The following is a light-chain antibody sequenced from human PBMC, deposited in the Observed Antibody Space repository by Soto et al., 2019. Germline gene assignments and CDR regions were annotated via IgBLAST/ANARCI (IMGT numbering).Light chain of an antibody. CDR2: GAS. CDR1: QSVSSSY. CDR3: QQYGSSPFT. Sequence: EIVLTKSPGTLSLSPGERATLSCRASQSVSSSYLAWYQQKPGQAPRLLIYGASSRATGIPDRFSGSGSGTDFTLTISRLEPEDCAVYYCQQYGSSPFTFGPGTKVDIK. V-gene: IGKV3-20*01. J-gene: IGKJ3*01.